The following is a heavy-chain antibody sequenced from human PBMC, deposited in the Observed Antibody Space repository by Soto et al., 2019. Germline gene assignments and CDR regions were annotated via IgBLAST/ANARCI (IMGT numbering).Heavy chain of an antibody. CDR1: GGTFSSYT. CDR2: IIPILGIA. V-gene: IGHV1-69*08. CDR3: ARELKQQLVHHNWFDP. J-gene: IGHJ5*02. Sequence: QVQLVQSGAEVKKPGSSVKVSCKASGGTFSSYTISWVRQAPGQGLEWMGRIIPILGIANYAQKFQGRVTITXXKXTXXAYIELSSLRSEDTAVYYCARELKQQLVHHNWFDPWGQGTLVTVSS. D-gene: IGHD6-13*01.